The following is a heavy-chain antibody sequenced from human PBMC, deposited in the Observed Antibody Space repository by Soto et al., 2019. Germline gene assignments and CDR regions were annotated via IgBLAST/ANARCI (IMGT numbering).Heavy chain of an antibody. CDR2: IYYSGST. V-gene: IGHV4-39*01. CDR1: GGSISSSSYY. D-gene: IGHD2-2*01. CDR3: ARLRCSSTSCYYYYYYYGMDV. J-gene: IGHJ6*02. Sequence: PSETLSLTCTVSGGSISSSSYYWGWIRQPPGKGLEWIGTIYYSGSTYYNPSLKSRVTISVDTSKNQFSLKLSSVTAADTAVYYCARLRCSSTSCYYYYYYYGMDVWGQGTTVTVSS.